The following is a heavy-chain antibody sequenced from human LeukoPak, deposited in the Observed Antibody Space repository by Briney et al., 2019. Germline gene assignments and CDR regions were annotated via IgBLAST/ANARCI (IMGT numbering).Heavy chain of an antibody. D-gene: IGHD2-21*02. CDR1: GFTFSFYA. V-gene: IGHV3-30-3*01. J-gene: IGHJ6*02. CDR2: ISYDGSNK. CDR3: ATVTASESSYYYGMDV. Sequence: GGSLRLSCAASGFTFSFYAMPWVRQAPGKGLEWVAVISYDGSNKYYADSVKGRFTISRDNPKNTLYLQMNSLRAEDTAVYYCATVTASESSYYYGMDVWGQGTTVTVSS.